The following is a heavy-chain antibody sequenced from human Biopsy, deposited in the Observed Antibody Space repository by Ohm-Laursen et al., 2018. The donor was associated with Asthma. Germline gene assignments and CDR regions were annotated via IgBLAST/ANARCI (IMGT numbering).Heavy chain of an antibody. J-gene: IGHJ4*02. Sequence: SVNVSCKSLGGTFNTYVIGWVRQAPGQGLEWMGGINSVFGTTTYPQKFQDRVTITADDSTSTVYMELSSLRSEDTAVYYCARKAGPCISRTCYSLDFWGKGTLVTVSS. CDR1: GGTFNTYV. D-gene: IGHD2-2*01. CDR2: INSVFGTT. V-gene: IGHV1-69*13. CDR3: ARKAGPCISRTCYSLDF.